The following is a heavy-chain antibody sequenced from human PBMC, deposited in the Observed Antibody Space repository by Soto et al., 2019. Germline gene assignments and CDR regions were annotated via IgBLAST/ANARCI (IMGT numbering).Heavy chain of an antibody. CDR2: IYYSGTT. J-gene: IGHJ6*02. CDR3: ARSYYPRGGYYYYGMDV. Sequence: SETLSLTCTVSGGCISSYYWSWIRQPPGKGLEWIVYIYYSGTTNYNPSLKSRVTISVDTSKNQFSMKLRSVTAADTAVYYCARSYYPRGGYYYYGMDVWGQGTTVTVSS. CDR1: GGCISSYY. V-gene: IGHV4-59*01. D-gene: IGHD3-10*01.